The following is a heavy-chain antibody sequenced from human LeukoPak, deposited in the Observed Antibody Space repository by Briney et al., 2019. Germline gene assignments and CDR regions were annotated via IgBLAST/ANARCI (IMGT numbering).Heavy chain of an antibody. D-gene: IGHD4-23*01. CDR1: GFTFSSYA. Sequence: GGSLRLSCAASGFTFSSYAMSWVRQAPGKGLDWVSAISGSGGNTYYADSVKGRFTISRDNSENTLYLQMNSLGAEDTAVYYCAKDQYGGNPQYYFDYWGQGTLVTVSS. V-gene: IGHV3-23*01. J-gene: IGHJ4*02. CDR2: ISGSGGNT. CDR3: AKDQYGGNPQYYFDY.